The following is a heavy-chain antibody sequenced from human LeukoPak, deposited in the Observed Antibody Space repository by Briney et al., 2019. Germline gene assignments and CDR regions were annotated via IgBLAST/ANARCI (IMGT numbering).Heavy chain of an antibody. J-gene: IGHJ4*02. Sequence: PGGSLRLSCAASGFTFSDYYMSCICEAPGEGLEWVSYISSSGSTIYYPDSAKGRFTISRDNAKNSLYLQMNSLGAEDTAVYYCANMVVRATRFDYWGQGTLVTVSS. V-gene: IGHV3-11*01. CDR1: GFTFSDYY. CDR2: ISSSGSTI. D-gene: IGHD1-26*01. CDR3: ANMVVRATRFDY.